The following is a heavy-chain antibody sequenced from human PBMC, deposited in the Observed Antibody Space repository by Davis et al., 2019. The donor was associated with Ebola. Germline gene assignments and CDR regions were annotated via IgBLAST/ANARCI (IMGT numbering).Heavy chain of an antibody. CDR2: TYYRSKWYN. J-gene: IGHJ6*02. CDR3: ARDLWEWFGELLYYYYGMDV. V-gene: IGHV6-1*01. D-gene: IGHD3-10*01. Sequence: SQTLSLTCAISGDSVSSNSAAWNWIRQSPSRGLEWLGRTYYRSKWYNDYAVSVKSRITINPDTSKNQFSLQLNSVTPEDTAVYYCARDLWEWFGELLYYYYGMDVWGQGTTVTVSS. CDR1: GDSVSSNSAA.